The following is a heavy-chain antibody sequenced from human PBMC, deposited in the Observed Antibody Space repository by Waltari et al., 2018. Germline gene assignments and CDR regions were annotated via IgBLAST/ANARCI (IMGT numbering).Heavy chain of an antibody. CDR1: GGSISSHY. CDR3: ARDGRGPSSRYYYYYMDV. V-gene: IGHV4-59*11. CDR2: RYYSGST. Sequence: QVQLQESGPGLVKPSETLSLTCTVSGGSISSHYWSWIRQPPGKGLEWIGYRYYSGSTNYNPSLTSRVTISVDTSKNQFSLKLSSVTAADTAVYYCARDGRGPSSRYYYYYMDVWGKGTTVTVSS. J-gene: IGHJ6*03. D-gene: IGHD3-10*01.